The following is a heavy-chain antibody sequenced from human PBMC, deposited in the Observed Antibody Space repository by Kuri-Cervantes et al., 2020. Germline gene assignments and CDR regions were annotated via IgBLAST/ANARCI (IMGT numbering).Heavy chain of an antibody. Sequence: GSLRLSCTVSGGSISSSSYYWGWIRQPPGKGLEWIGSIYYSGSTYYNPSLKSRVTISVDTSKNQFSLKLSSVTAADTAVYYCATLAVDSFGSGSYSYYFGYWGQGTLVTVSS. CDR3: ATLAVDSFGSGSYSYYFGY. J-gene: IGHJ4*02. CDR1: GGSISSSSYY. D-gene: IGHD3-10*01. V-gene: IGHV4-39*01. CDR2: IYYSGST.